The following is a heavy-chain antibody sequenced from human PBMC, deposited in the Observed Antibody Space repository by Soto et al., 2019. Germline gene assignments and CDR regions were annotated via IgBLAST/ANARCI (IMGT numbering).Heavy chain of an antibody. V-gene: IGHV1-8*01. CDR3: ARGRFRRTWFDP. Sequence: QVQLVQSGAEVKKPGASVKVSCKASGYTFTDYDINWVRQAAGQGLEWMGWMNPYSGNTGYAQKLQGRVTMTRNTSMSTAYMELSSLRSEDTAVYYCARGRFRRTWFDPWGQGTLVTVSS. CDR1: GYTFTDYD. J-gene: IGHJ5*02. CDR2: MNPYSGNT. D-gene: IGHD3-16*01.